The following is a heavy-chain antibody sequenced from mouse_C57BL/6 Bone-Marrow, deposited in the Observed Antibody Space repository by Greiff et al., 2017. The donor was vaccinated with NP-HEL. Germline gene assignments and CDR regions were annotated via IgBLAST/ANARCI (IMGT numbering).Heavy chain of an antibody. CDR3: AREGSSDYYAMDY. CDR2: INYDGSST. Sequence: EVKLMESEGGLVQPGSSMKLSCTASGFTFSDYYMAWVRQVPEKGLEWVANINYDGSSTYYLDSLKSRFIISRDNAKNILYLQMSSLKSEDPATYYCAREGSSDYYAMDYWGQGTSVTVSS. CDR1: GFTFSDYY. V-gene: IGHV5-16*01. J-gene: IGHJ4*01. D-gene: IGHD1-1*01.